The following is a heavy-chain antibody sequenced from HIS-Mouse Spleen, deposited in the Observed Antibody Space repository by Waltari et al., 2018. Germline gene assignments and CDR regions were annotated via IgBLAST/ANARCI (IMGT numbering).Heavy chain of an antibody. Sequence: EVQLVESGGGLIQPGGSLRLSCAASGFTVSRNYMSWVRKAPGKGRVWVCFIYSGWSTHYAASVQSRFTIARDNSKNTLYLQMSSLRAEDTAVYYCARGGLVAATLDAFDIWGQGTMVTVSS. D-gene: IGHD2-15*01. CDR2: IYSGWST. J-gene: IGHJ3*02. V-gene: IGHV3-53*01. CDR3: ARGGLVAATLDAFDI. CDR1: GFTVSRNY.